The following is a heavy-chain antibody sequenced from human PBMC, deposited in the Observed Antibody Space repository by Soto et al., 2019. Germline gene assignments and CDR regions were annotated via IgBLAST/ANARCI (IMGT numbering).Heavy chain of an antibody. CDR2: ISNDGSST. D-gene: IGHD3-10*01. CDR3: TRSDYYGSGSYIYYYGMDV. V-gene: IGHV3-74*01. CDR1: GFTFSSYW. Sequence: EVQLVESGGGLVQPGGSLRLSCAASGFTFSSYWMHWVRQAPGKGLVWVSRISNDGSSTSYVDSVKGRFTISRDNAKNTLYLQMNSLRAEDTAVYYCTRSDYYGSGSYIYYYGMDVWGQGTTVTVSS. J-gene: IGHJ6*02.